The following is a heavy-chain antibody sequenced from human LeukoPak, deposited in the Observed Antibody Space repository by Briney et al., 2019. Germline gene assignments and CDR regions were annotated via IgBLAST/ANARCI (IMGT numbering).Heavy chain of an antibody. CDR1: GYTFTDYY. Sequence: ASVMVSCKASGYTFTDYYMHWVRQAPGQGLEWMGWINPKSGGTNFAQKFQGRVTLTRDTSIRTAYMELSSLRSDDTAVYYCARSSNWSTLDYWGQGALVTVSP. J-gene: IGHJ4*02. CDR2: INPKSGGT. D-gene: IGHD6-13*01. CDR3: ARSSNWSTLDY. V-gene: IGHV1-2*02.